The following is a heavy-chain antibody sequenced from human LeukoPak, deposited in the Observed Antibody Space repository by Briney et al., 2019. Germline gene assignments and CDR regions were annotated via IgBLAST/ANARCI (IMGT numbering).Heavy chain of an antibody. J-gene: IGHJ4*02. CDR2: ITYDGSNK. V-gene: IGHV3-30*18. D-gene: IGHD3-10*01. Sequence: PGRSLRLSCAASGFTFSSYGMHWVRQAPGKGLEWVAFITYDGSNKYYADSVKGRFTISRDNSKNPLYLQMNSLRVEDTAVYYCAKALSGSYHDYWGQGTLVTVSS. CDR3: AKALSGSYHDY. CDR1: GFTFSSYG.